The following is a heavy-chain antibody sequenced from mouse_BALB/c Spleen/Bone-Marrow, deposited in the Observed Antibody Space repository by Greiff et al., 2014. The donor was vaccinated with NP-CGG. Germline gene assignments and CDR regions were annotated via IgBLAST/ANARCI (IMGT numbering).Heavy chain of an antibody. CDR1: GFNIKDTY. Sequence: VQLQQSGAELVKPGASVKLSCTASGFNIKDTYMHWVKQRPEQGLEWIGRIDPANGNTKYDPKFQGKATITADTSSNTAYLQLNSLTSEDTAVYYCAQGYDWAMDYWVQGTSVTVSS. CDR2: IDPANGNT. V-gene: IGHV14-3*02. CDR3: AQGYDWAMDY. D-gene: IGHD2-14*01. J-gene: IGHJ4*01.